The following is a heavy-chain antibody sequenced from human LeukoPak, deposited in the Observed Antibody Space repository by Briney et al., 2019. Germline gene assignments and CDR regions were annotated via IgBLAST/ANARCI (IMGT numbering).Heavy chain of an antibody. CDR3: STGSPASGGLFDY. Sequence: GGSLRLSCAASGFIFSNYAMNWVRQAPGKGLEWVGRIKSKTDGGTTDYAAPVKGRFTISRDDSKNTLYLQLNSLRTGDTAVYYCSTGSPASGGLFDYWGQGTLVTVSS. J-gene: IGHJ4*02. D-gene: IGHD6-13*01. V-gene: IGHV3-15*01. CDR2: IKSKTDGGTT. CDR1: GFIFSNYA.